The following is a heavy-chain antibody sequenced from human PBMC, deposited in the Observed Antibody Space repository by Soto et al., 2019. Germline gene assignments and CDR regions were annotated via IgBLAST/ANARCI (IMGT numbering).Heavy chain of an antibody. CDR1: GFTFSNFG. CDR3: VKGSDVARQELDY. D-gene: IGHD3-3*01. V-gene: IGHV3-30*18. Sequence: QVQLVESGGGVVQPGRSLRLSCAASGFTFSNFGMHWVRQAPAKGREWVAAISADGSDKYFSGSVKGRFTISRDNSKNTLFLQMNSLRLEDTAVYYCVKGSDVARQELDYWGQGTLVTVSS. J-gene: IGHJ4*02. CDR2: ISADGSDK.